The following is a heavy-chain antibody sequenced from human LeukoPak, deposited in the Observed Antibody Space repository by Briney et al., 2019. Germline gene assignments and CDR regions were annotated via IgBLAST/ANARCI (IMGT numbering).Heavy chain of an antibody. CDR2: ISGSGGSR. D-gene: IGHD5-12*01. Sequence: GGSLRLSCAASGFTFSSYAMSWVRQAPGKGLEWVSSISGSGGSRYYADSLKGRSTISRDNSKNTLYLQMNSLRAEDTAVYYCAKSTFEVATMVDYWGQGTLVTVSS. V-gene: IGHV3-23*01. CDR3: AKSTFEVATMVDY. CDR1: GFTFSSYA. J-gene: IGHJ4*02.